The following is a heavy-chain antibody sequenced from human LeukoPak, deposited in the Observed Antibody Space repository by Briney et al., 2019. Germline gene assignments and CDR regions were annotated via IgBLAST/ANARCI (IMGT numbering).Heavy chain of an antibody. CDR3: ARTKYYYDSSGYLPGVYFQH. J-gene: IGHJ1*01. CDR2: IYSGGST. Sequence: PGGSLRLSCAASGFTVSSNYMSWVRQAPGKGLEWVSVIYSGGSTYYADSVKGRFTISRDNSKNTLYLQMNSLRAEDTAVYYCARTKYYYDSSGYLPGVYFQHWGQGTLVTVSS. CDR1: GFTVSSNY. V-gene: IGHV3-53*01. D-gene: IGHD3-22*01.